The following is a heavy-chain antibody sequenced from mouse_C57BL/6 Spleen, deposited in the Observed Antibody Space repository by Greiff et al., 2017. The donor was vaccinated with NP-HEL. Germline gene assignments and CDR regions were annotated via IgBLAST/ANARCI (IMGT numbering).Heavy chain of an antibody. CDR1: GYTFTDYN. V-gene: IGHV1-18*01. CDR3: ARGYYDYDEAWFAY. J-gene: IGHJ3*01. Sequence: VQLQQSGPELVKPGASVKIPCKASGYTFTDYNMDWVKQSHGKSLEWIGDINPNNGGTIYDQKFKGKATLTVDKSSSTAYMELRSLTSEDTAVYYCARGYYDYDEAWFAYWGQGTLVTVSA. CDR2: INPNNGGT. D-gene: IGHD2-4*01.